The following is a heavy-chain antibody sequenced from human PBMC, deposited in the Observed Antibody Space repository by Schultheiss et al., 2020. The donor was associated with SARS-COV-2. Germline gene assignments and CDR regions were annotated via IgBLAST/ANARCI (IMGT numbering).Heavy chain of an antibody. CDR2: INHSGST. D-gene: IGHD6-13*01. CDR3: ARSIAAATLTFYFDY. V-gene: IGHV4-39*07. CDR1: GGSVSSGSYY. Sequence: SETLSLTCTVSGGSVSSGSYYWSWIRQPPGKGLEWIGEINHSGSTNYNPSLKSRVTISVDTSKNQFSLKLSSVTAADTAVYYCARSIAAATLTFYFDYWGQGTLVTVSS. J-gene: IGHJ4*02.